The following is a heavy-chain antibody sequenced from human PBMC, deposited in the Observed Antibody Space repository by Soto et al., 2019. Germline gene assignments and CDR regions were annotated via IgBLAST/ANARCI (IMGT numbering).Heavy chain of an antibody. CDR1: GFPFSDYT. CDR2: ISRESSYI. CDR3: AVGAADPTSPYGMDV. V-gene: IGHV3-21*01. D-gene: IGHD1-26*01. J-gene: IGHJ6*02. Sequence: GGSLRLSCTTSGFPFSDYTMQWVRQAPGKGLEWVSSISRESSYIYYVDSVKGRFTISRDNSKNSVFLQMASLGVDDTGVYFCAVGAADPTSPYGMDVWGRGTTVTVSS.